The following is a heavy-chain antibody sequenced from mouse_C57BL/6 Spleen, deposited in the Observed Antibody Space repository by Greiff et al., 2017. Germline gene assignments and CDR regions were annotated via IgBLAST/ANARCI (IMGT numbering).Heavy chain of an antibody. D-gene: IGHD1-1*01. J-gene: IGHJ4*01. Sequence: QVQLQQSGAELAKPGASVKLSCKASGYTFTSYWMHWVKQRPGQGLEWIGMIHPNSGSTNYNEKFKSKATLTVDKSSSTAYMQLSSLTSEDSAVYYCARRGGREAMDYWGQGTSVTVSS. CDR1: GYTFTSYW. V-gene: IGHV1-64*01. CDR2: IHPNSGST. CDR3: ARRGGREAMDY.